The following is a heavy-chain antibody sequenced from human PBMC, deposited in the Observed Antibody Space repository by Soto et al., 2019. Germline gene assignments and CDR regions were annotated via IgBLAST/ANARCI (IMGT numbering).Heavy chain of an antibody. CDR1: GYSFTSYW. J-gene: IGHJ6*03. CDR3: ARAARGSNFNYYYYYMDV. CDR2: IYPGDSDT. D-gene: IGHD6-6*01. Sequence: LGESLKISCKGSGYSFTSYWIGWVRQMPGKGLEWMGIIYPGDSDTRYSPSFQGQVTISADKYISTAYLQWSSLKASDTAMYYCARAARGSNFNYYYYYMDVWGKGTTVTVSS. V-gene: IGHV5-51*01.